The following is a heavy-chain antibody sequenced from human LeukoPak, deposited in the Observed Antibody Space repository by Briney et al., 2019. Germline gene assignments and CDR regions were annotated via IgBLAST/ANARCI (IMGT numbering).Heavy chain of an antibody. CDR2: ISGSGGST. V-gene: IGHV3-23*01. CDR1: GFTFSRYA. J-gene: IGHJ6*02. Sequence: GGSLRLSCAASGFTFSRYAMSWVRQAPGKGLEWVSAISGSGGSTYYADSVKGRFTISRDNSKNTLYLQMNSLRAEDTAVYYCAKSTSGGSYSCYYYYGMDVWGQGTTVTVSS. CDR3: AKSTSGGSYSCYYYYGMDV. D-gene: IGHD1-26*01.